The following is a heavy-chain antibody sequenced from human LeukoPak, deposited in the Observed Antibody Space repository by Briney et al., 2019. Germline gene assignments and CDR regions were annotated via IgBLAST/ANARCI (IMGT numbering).Heavy chain of an antibody. CDR1: GGSISSHY. V-gene: IGHV4-59*11. CDR2: IYYSGST. D-gene: IGHD6-19*01. J-gene: IGHJ6*02. Sequence: SETLSLTCTVSGGSISSHYWSWIRQPPGKGLEWIGYIYYSGSTNYNPSLKSRVTISVDTSKNQFSLKLSSVTAADTAVYYCARGIAVAGTSGYYYGIDVWGQGTTVTVSS. CDR3: ARGIAVAGTSGYYYGIDV.